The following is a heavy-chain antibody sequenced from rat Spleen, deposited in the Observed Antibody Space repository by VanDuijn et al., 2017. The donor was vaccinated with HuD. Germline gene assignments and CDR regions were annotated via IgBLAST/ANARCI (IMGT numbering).Heavy chain of an antibody. CDR3: ATPLITTVFDY. Sequence: EVQLVESGGGLVQPGRSMKLSCAASGFTFSSFAMAWVRQAPTKGLEWVASISYDGSSTYYRDSVKGRFTISRDNAKSTLYLQMDSLRSEDTATYYCATPLITTVFDYWGQGVMVTVSS. J-gene: IGHJ2*01. D-gene: IGHD1-1*01. V-gene: IGHV5-29*01. CDR2: ISYDGSST. CDR1: GFTFSSFA.